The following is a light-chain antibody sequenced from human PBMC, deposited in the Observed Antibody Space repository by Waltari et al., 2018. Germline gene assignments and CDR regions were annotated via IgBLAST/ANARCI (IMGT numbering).Light chain of an antibody. CDR3: LQDYNYPYT. V-gene: IGKV1-6*01. CDR2: AAS. Sequence: AIQMTQSPSSLSASVGDRVTITCRASPGIRNDLGWYQQKPGKAPKLLIYAASSLQSGVPSRFSGSGSVTDFTLTISSLQPEDFATYYCLQDYNYPYTFGQGTKLEIK. CDR1: PGIRND. J-gene: IGKJ2*01.